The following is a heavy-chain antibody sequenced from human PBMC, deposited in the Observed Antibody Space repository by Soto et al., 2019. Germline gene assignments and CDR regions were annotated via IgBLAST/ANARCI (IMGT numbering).Heavy chain of an antibody. D-gene: IGHD2-15*01. Sequence: ASVKVSCKASGGTFSSYAISWVRQAPGQGLEWMGGIIPIFGTANYAQKFQGRVTITADESTSTAYMELSSLRSEDTAVYYCARGYCSGGSCYLPALYYFDYWGQGTLVTVSS. CDR1: GGTFSSYA. J-gene: IGHJ4*02. CDR3: ARGYCSGGSCYLPALYYFDY. CDR2: IIPIFGTA. V-gene: IGHV1-69*13.